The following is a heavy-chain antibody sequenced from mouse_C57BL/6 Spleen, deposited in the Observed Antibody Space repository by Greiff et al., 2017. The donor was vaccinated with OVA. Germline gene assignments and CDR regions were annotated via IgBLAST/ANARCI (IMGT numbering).Heavy chain of an antibody. J-gene: IGHJ1*03. CDR3: ARHEENYYDPNYWYFDV. V-gene: IGHV1-62-2*01. CDR2: FYPGSGSI. Sequence: QVQLKQSGAELVKPGASVKLSCKASGYTFTEYTIHWVKQRSGQGLEWIGWFYPGSGSIKYNEKFKDKATLTADKSSSTVDMELSRLTSEDSAVYFCARHEENYYDPNYWYFDVWGTGTTVTVSS. D-gene: IGHD2-4*01. CDR1: GYTFTEYT.